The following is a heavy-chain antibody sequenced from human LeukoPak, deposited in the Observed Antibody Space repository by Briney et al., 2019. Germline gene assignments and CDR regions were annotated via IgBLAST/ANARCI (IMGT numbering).Heavy chain of an antibody. J-gene: IGHJ5*02. CDR3: ARGPHIRTYDRDNWFDP. V-gene: IGHV1-69*05. Sequence: SVKVSCKASGGTFSSYAISWVRLAPGHGLEWMGGIIPIFGSANYAQNFQGRVTMTRDMSTNTIYMELSSLRSEDTAVYYCARGPHIRTYDRDNWFDPWGQGTLVTVSS. CDR2: IIPIFGSA. CDR1: GGTFSSYA. D-gene: IGHD3-3*01.